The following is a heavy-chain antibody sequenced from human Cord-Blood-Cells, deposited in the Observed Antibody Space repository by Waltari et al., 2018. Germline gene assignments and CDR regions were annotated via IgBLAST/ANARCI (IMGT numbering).Heavy chain of an antibody. CDR2: IYYSGST. J-gene: IGHJ4*02. CDR3: ARGAVAGTVFDY. D-gene: IGHD6-19*01. CDR1: GGSISSSSSY. Sequence: QLQLQESGPGLVKPSETMSLTCTVSGGSISSSSSYWGWIRQPPGKGLEWIGSIYYSGSTYYNPSLKSRVTISVDTSKNQFSRKLSSVTAADTAVYYCARGAVAGTVFDYWGQGTLVTVSS. V-gene: IGHV4-39*01.